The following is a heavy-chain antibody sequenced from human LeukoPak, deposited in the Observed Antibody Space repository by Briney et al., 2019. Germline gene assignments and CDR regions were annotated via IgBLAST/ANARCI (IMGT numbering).Heavy chain of an antibody. Sequence: PGGSLRLSCAASGFTFSSYWMSWVRQAPGKGLEWVANIKQDGSEKHYVDSVKGRFTISRDNAENSVYLQMNSLRAEDTAVYYCARPSVSQDYFDYWGQGTLVTVSS. CDR2: IKQDGSEK. CDR3: ARPSVSQDYFDY. J-gene: IGHJ4*02. CDR1: GFTFSSYW. V-gene: IGHV3-7*01.